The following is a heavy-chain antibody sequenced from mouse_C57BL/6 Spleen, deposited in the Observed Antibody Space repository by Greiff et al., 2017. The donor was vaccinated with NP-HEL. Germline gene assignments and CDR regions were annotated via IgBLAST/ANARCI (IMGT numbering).Heavy chain of an antibody. CDR1: GYTFTSYW. V-gene: IGHV1-53*01. CDR2: INPSNGGT. D-gene: IGHD4-1*01. Sequence: QVQLQQPGTELVKPGASVKLSCKASGYTFTSYWMHWVKQRPGQGLEWIGNINPSNGGTNYNEKFKSKATLTVDKSSSTAYMPLSSLTSEDSAVYYCARELTGAEWFAYWGQGTLVTVSA. J-gene: IGHJ3*01. CDR3: ARELTGAEWFAY.